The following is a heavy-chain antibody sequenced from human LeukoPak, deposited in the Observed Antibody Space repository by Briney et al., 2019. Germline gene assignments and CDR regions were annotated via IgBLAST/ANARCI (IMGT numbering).Heavy chain of an antibody. D-gene: IGHD3-10*02. CDR3: AELGITMIGGV. CDR2: ISSSSNYI. CDR1: GFTFSSYS. Sequence: PGGSLRLSCAASGFTFSSYSMNWVRQAPGKGMEWVSSISSSSNYIYYADSVKGRFTISRDNAKNSLYLQMNSLRAEDTAVYYCAELGITMIGGVWGKGTTVTISS. J-gene: IGHJ6*04. V-gene: IGHV3-21*01.